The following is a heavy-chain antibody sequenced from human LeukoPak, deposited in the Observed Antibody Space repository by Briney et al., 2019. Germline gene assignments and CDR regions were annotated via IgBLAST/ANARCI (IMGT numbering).Heavy chain of an antibody. D-gene: IGHD6-13*01. V-gene: IGHV3-66*01. CDR2: IYSGGST. Sequence: GGSLRLSCAASGFTVSSNYMSWVRQAPGKGLERVSVIYSGGSTYYADSVKGRFTISRDNSKNTLYLQMNSLRAEDTAVYYCARDYSSSWYDGMDVWGQGTTVTVSS. J-gene: IGHJ6*02. CDR3: ARDYSSSWYDGMDV. CDR1: GFTVSSNY.